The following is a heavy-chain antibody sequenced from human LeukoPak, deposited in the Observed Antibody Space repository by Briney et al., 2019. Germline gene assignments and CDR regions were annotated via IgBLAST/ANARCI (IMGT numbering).Heavy chain of an antibody. CDR3: ARGTYGPQHDAVDI. D-gene: IGHD3-10*01. CDR2: IYYSGST. Sequence: SETLSLTCTVSGGSISSSSYYWGWIRQPPGKGLEWIGSIYYSGSTYYNPSLKSRVTISVDTPKNQFSLKLSSVTAADTAVYYCARGTYGPQHDAVDIWGQGTMGTVSS. V-gene: IGHV4-39*01. J-gene: IGHJ3*02. CDR1: GGSISSSSYY.